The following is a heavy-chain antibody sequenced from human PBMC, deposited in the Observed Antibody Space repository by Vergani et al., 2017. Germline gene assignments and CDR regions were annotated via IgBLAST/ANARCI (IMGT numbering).Heavy chain of an antibody. V-gene: IGHV3-21*01. CDR2: ISSSSSYI. J-gene: IGHJ6*04. CDR3: ASFSYYDFWSGYWYGMDV. CDR1: GFTFSSYS. D-gene: IGHD3-3*01. Sequence: EVQLVESGGGLVKPGGSLRLSCAASGFTFSSYSMNWVRQAPGKGLEWVASISSSSSYIYYADSVKGRFTISRDNAKNSLYLQMNSLRAEDTAVYYCASFSYYDFWSGYWYGMDVWGKGTTVTVSS.